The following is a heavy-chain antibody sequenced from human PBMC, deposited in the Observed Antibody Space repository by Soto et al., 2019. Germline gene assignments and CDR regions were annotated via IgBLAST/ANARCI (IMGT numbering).Heavy chain of an antibody. CDR2: ISYSGDTT. D-gene: IGHD3-10*01. J-gene: IGHJ3*02. Sequence: QVQLVESGGGLVKPGGSLRLSCAASGFTFGDSYMSWIRQAPGKGLEWISCISYSGDTTYYAASVKGRFTVSRDNTKNSLYLQMNSLRAEDTAVYYCARGTRNPGHAFDIWGQGTMVTISS. CDR1: GFTFGDSY. V-gene: IGHV3-11*01. CDR3: ARGTRNPGHAFDI.